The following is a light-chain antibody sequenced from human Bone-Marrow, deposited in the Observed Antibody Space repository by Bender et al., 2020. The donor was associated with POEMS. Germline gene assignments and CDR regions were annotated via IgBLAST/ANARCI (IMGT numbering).Light chain of an antibody. CDR1: SSDVGAYDY. Sequence: QSALTQPASVSGSPGQSITISCTGTSSDVGAYDYVSWYQQHPGRAPELMIFDVSLRPSGVSNRFSGSKSGNTASLTISGLQAEDEADYYCASYRIISKWVFGGGTKLTVL. CDR3: ASYRIISKWV. J-gene: IGLJ3*02. V-gene: IGLV2-14*01. CDR2: DVS.